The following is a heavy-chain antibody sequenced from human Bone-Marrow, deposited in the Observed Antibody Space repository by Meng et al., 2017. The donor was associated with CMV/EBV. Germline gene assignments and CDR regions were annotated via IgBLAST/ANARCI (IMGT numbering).Heavy chain of an antibody. CDR3: ARGEYSGSFDY. CDR1: GFTFSSYW. CDR2: IKQDGSEK. Sequence: GESLKISCAASGFTFSSYWMSWVRQAPGKGLEWVANIKQDGSEKYYVDSVKGRFTISRDNAKNSLYLQMNSLRAEDTAVYYCARGEYSGSFDYWGQGTLVTVSS. V-gene: IGHV3-7*01. J-gene: IGHJ4*02. D-gene: IGHD1-26*01.